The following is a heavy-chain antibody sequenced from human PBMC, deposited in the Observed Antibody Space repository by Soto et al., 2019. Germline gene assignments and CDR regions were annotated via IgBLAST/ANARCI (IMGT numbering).Heavy chain of an antibody. Sequence: SSVKVSCKASGGTFSSYATSWLRQAPGQGLEWMGGIIPIFGTANYAQKFQGRVTITADESTSTAYMELSSLRSEDTAVYYCARDIYCSSTSCRPYYYGMDVWGQGTTVTVSS. J-gene: IGHJ6*02. D-gene: IGHD2-2*01. CDR1: GGTFSSYA. V-gene: IGHV1-69*13. CDR2: IIPIFGTA. CDR3: ARDIYCSSTSCRPYYYGMDV.